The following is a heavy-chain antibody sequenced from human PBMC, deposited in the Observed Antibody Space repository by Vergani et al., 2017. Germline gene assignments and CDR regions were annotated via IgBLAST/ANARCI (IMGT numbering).Heavy chain of an antibody. CDR2: MYPGDSDT. J-gene: IGHJ3*02. D-gene: IGHD3-3*01. CDR3: AGLLKREWSGHYAFDI. V-gene: IGHV5-51*01. CDR1: GYSFTNYW. Sequence: EVQLVQSGAEVKKTGESLKISCKGSGYSFTNYWIGWVRQMPGKGLEWMGIMYPGDSDTRYSPSFQGQVTISVDKSISTAYLQWSSLKASDTAMYYCAGLLKREWSGHYAFDIWGQGKMVNVPS.